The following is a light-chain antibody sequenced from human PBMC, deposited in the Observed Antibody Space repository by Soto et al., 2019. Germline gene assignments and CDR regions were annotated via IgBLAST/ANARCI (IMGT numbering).Light chain of an antibody. CDR2: GNS. Sequence: QSVLTQPPLVSGAPGQRVTISCTESRSNIGAGYDVHWYQQLPGTAPKLLIYGNSNRPSGVPDRFSGSKSGTSASLAITGLHAEDEADYYCQSYDSSLSGWAFGGGTKLTVL. CDR1: RSNIGAGYD. V-gene: IGLV1-40*01. CDR3: QSYDSSLSGWA. J-gene: IGLJ3*02.